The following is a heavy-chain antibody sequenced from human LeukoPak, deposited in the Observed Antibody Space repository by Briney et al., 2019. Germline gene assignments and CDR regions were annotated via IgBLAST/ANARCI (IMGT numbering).Heavy chain of an antibody. V-gene: IGHV3-21*01. D-gene: IGHD3-16*01. CDR1: GFTFSSYS. J-gene: IGHJ6*02. CDR3: ARDGLLGGTDV. CDR2: ISSSSSYI. Sequence: GGSLRLSCAASGFTFSSYSMNWVRQAPGKGLEWVSSISSSSSYIYYADSVKGRFTISRDNAKNSLYLQMNSLRAEDTAVYYCARDGLLGGTDVWGQGTTVTVSS.